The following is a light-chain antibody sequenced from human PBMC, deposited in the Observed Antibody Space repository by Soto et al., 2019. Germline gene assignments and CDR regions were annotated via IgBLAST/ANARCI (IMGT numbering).Light chain of an antibody. V-gene: IGKV3-11*01. J-gene: IGKJ5*01. Sequence: EIVLTQSPATLSLSPGERATLSCRASQSVRNSLIWYQQKPGQAPTLLIYDVSNRAAGIPVRFSGSGSETDFTVTISSLEPEDFAVYYCQQRYSWPITFGQGTRLEIK. CDR3: QQRYSWPIT. CDR2: DVS. CDR1: QSVRNS.